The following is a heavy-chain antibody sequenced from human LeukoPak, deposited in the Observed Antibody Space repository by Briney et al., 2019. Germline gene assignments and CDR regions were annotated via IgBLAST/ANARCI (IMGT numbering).Heavy chain of an antibody. Sequence: ASVKVSCKASGYTFTGYYMHWVRQAPGQGLEWMGWMNPNSGNTGYAQKFQGRVTITRNTSISTAYMELSSLRSEDTAVYYCARGYYYDSSGYIGPDYWGQGTLVTVSS. CDR2: MNPNSGNT. CDR1: GYTFTGYY. CDR3: ARGYYYDSSGYIGPDY. J-gene: IGHJ4*02. D-gene: IGHD3-22*01. V-gene: IGHV1-8*03.